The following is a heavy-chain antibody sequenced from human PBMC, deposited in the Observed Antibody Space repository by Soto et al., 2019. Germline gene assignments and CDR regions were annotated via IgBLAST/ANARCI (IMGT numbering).Heavy chain of an antibody. CDR2: IDPSDSYT. CDR1: GYSFTSYW. D-gene: IGHD6-13*01. CDR3: ARGPQLAYYYSYGMDV. J-gene: IGHJ6*02. Sequence: GESLKISCKGSGYSFTSYWISWVRQMPGKGLEWMGRIDPSDSYTNYSPSFQGHVTISADKSISTAYLQWSSLKASDTAMYYCARGPQLAYYYSYGMDVWGQGTTVTVS. V-gene: IGHV5-10-1*01.